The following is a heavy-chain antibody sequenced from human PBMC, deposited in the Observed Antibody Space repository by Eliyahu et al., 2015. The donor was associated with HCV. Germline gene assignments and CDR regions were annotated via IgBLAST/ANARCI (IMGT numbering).Heavy chain of an antibody. CDR1: GFTFDDYA. V-gene: IGHV3-9*01. Sequence: EVQLVESGGGLVQPGRSLRLSCAASGFTFDDYAMHWVRQAPGKGLEWVSGISWNSGSIGYADSVKGRFTISRDNAKNSLYLQMNSLRAEDTALYYCAKLEKGTTFFDYWGQGTLVTVSS. CDR3: AKLEKGTTFFDY. D-gene: IGHD1-7*01. CDR2: ISWNSGSI. J-gene: IGHJ4*02.